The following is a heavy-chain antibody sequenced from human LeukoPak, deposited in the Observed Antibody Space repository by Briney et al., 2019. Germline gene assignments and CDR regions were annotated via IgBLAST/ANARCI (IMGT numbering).Heavy chain of an antibody. D-gene: IGHD3-10*01. CDR1: GFTFSSYW. CDR2: ISSSSSYI. V-gene: IGHV3-21*01. CDR3: ARDASSGSYYPLYFDY. J-gene: IGHJ4*02. Sequence: GGSLRLSCAASGFTFSSYWMSWVRQAPGKGLEWVSSISSSSSYIYYADSVKGRFTISRDNAKNSLYLQMNSLRAEDTAVYYCARDASSGSYYPLYFDYWGQGTLVTVSS.